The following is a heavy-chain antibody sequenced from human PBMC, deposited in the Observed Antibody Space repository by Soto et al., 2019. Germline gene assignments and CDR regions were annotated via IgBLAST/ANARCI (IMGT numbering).Heavy chain of an antibody. CDR2: ISAYNGNT. D-gene: IGHD2-2*01. Sequence: QVQLVQSGAEVKKPGASVKVSCKASGYTFTSYGISWVRQAPGQGLEGMGWISAYNGNTNYAQKLQGRGTMTTDTSTSTAYMELRSLRSDDTAVYYCAREDIVVVPAYYYYGMDVWGQGTTVTVSS. CDR1: GYTFTSYG. CDR3: AREDIVVVPAYYYYGMDV. J-gene: IGHJ6*02. V-gene: IGHV1-18*01.